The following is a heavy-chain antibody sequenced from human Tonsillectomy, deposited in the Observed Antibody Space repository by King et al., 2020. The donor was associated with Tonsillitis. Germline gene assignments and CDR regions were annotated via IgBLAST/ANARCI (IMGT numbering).Heavy chain of an antibody. V-gene: IGHV3-7*03. CDR1: GVTFRTHW. CDR3: ATELGVDIFDV. Sequence: LVESGGDLVQPGGSLRLSCAASGVTFRTHWMHWVRQAPGKGLEWVANIKQDGSEKRYVGSVRGRFTISRDNARNSLYLQMNSLRAEDTAVYYCATELGVDIFDVWGQGTMVTVSS. J-gene: IGHJ3*01. CDR2: IKQDGSEK. D-gene: IGHD5-12*01.